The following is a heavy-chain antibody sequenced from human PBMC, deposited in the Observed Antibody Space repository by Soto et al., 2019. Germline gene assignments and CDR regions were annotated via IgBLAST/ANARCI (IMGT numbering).Heavy chain of an antibody. CDR1: GFTVSSNY. CDR3: ARDCLHWGPGIGREYYYYYAMDV. V-gene: IGHV3-21*01. Sequence: PGGSLTLSCAASGFTVSSNYMNWVRQAPGKGLEWVSSISSSSSYIYYADSVKGRFTISRDNAKNSLYLQMNSLRAEDTAAYYCARDCLHWGPGIGREYYYYYAMDVWGQGTTVTVSS. J-gene: IGHJ6*02. CDR2: ISSSSSYI. D-gene: IGHD7-27*01.